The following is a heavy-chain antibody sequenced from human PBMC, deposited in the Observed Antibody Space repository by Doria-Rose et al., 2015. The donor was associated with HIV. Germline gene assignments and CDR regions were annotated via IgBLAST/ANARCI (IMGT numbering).Heavy chain of an antibody. CDR3: ARDEVRGYDIYDGLDV. D-gene: IGHD5-12*01. CDR2: ILYDGGNQ. CDR1: GFTLSNFA. J-gene: IGHJ6*02. V-gene: IGHV3-30*04. Sequence: QVQLVQSGGGVVQPGRSLRLSCVASGFTLSNFAIHWVRQAPGKGLEWVSVILYDGGNQHYADSVKGRFTISRDNSKNTVYLQMDTLRPEDTAVYFCARDEVRGYDIYDGLDVWGQGTTVTVSS.